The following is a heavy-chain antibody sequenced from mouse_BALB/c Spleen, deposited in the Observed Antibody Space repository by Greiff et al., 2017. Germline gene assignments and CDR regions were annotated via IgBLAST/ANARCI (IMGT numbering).Heavy chain of an antibody. Sequence: EVMLVESGGGLVKPGGSLKLSCAASGFTFSSYAMSWVRQSPEKRLEWVAEISSGGSYTYYPDTVTGRFTISSDNAKNTLYLEMSSLRSEDTAMYYCARFYYDYEGFLSYAMDYWGQGTSVTVSA. CDR2: ISSGGSYT. V-gene: IGHV5-9-4*01. D-gene: IGHD2-4*01. CDR1: GFTFSSYA. J-gene: IGHJ4*01. CDR3: ARFYYDYEGFLSYAMDY.